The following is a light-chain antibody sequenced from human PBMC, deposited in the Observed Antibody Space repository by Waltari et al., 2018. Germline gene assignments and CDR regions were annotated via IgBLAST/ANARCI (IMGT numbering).Light chain of an antibody. CDR2: PAS. J-gene: IGKJ1*01. V-gene: IGKV1-39*01. CDR1: QSISSY. CDR3: QQSYSTPPRT. Sequence: DLQMTQSPVSMSASVGDRVTITCRASQSISSYLNCYQQKPGKAPKLLIYPASSLQSGVPSRFSGSGSGTDFTLIISSLQPEDFATYYCQQSYSTPPRTFGQGTKVEIK.